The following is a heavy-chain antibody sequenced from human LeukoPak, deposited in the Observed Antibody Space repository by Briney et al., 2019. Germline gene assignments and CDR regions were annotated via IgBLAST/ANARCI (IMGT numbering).Heavy chain of an antibody. Sequence: GASVKVSCTASGYTFTSFGISWGPQAPGQGLEWMGWISAYNGNTNYAQKLQGRVTMTTDTSTSPAYMELRSLRSDDTAVYYCARGVDSSGYYYGPPKYFQHWGQGTLVTVSS. CDR3: ARGVDSSGYYYGPPKYFQH. CDR1: GYTFTSFG. V-gene: IGHV1-18*01. J-gene: IGHJ1*01. D-gene: IGHD3-22*01. CDR2: ISAYNGNT.